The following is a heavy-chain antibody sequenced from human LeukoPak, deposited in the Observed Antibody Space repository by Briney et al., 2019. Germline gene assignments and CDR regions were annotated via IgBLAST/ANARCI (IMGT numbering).Heavy chain of an antibody. Sequence: GGSLRLSCAASGFTFSSYSMNWVRQAPGKGLEWVSSISSSSSYIYYADSVKGRFTISRDNAKNSLYLQMNSLRAEDTAVYYCARGTYCSGGSCYAQAAVYWGQGTLVTVSS. CDR3: ARGTYCSGGSCYAQAAVY. D-gene: IGHD2-15*01. CDR1: GFTFSSYS. J-gene: IGHJ4*02. V-gene: IGHV3-21*01. CDR2: ISSSSSYI.